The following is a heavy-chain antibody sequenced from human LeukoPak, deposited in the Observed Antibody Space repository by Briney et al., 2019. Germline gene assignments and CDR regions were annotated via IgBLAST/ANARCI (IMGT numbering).Heavy chain of an antibody. Sequence: SETLSLTRTVSGGSISSYYWSWIRQPPGKGLEWIGRIYSTGSTNYNPSLKSRVTMSVDTSKNQFSLRLRSVTAADTAVYYCARQIASAGTAGFDFWGQGALVTVSS. CDR1: GGSISSYY. J-gene: IGHJ4*02. D-gene: IGHD6-13*01. V-gene: IGHV4-4*07. CDR3: ARQIASAGTAGFDF. CDR2: IYSTGST.